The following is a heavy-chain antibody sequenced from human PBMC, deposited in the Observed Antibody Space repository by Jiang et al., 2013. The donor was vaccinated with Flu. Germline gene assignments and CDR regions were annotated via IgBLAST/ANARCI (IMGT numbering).Heavy chain of an antibody. CDR3: ARDRGSGSWGLFSYYGMDV. CDR2: ISYDGSNK. D-gene: IGHD3-10*01. Sequence: VQLVESGGGVVQPGRSLRLSCAASGFTFSSYAMHWVRQAPGKGLEWVAVISYDGSNKYYADSVKGRFTISRDNSKNTLYLQMNSLRAEDTAVYYCARDRGSGSWGLFSYYGMDVWGKGPRSPSPQ. CDR1: GFTFSSYA. J-gene: IGHJ6*04. V-gene: IGHV3-30*01.